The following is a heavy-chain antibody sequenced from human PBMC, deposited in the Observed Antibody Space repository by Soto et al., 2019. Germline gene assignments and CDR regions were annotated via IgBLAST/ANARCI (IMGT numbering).Heavy chain of an antibody. V-gene: IGHV1-69*08. D-gene: IGHD3-16*01. Sequence: QVQLVQSGAEVKKPGSSVKVSCKPSGGTFSPYTINWVRQAPGQGLEWMGRIIPFLGVTNYAQKFQARVTITADKSTSTAYMERSGLRFEDTAVYYCARDWESSVSTWSFGGFWCRGTLVTVSS. CDR2: IIPFLGVT. CDR1: GGTFSPYT. CDR3: ARDWESSVSTWSFGGF. J-gene: IGHJ4*02.